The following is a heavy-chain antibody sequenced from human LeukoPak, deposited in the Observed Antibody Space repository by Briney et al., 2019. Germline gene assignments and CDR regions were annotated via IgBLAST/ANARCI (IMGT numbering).Heavy chain of an antibody. J-gene: IGHJ4*02. V-gene: IGHV1-18*01. CDR2: ISAYNGNT. Sequence: ASVKVSCKASGYTFTSYGISWVRQAPGQGLEWMGWISAYNGNTNYAQKLQGRVTMTTDTSTSTAYMELRSLRSDDTAVYYCARDLRLSRIAAADTSFYYWGQGTLVTVSS. CDR1: GYTFTSYG. CDR3: ARDLRLSRIAAADTSFYY. D-gene: IGHD6-13*01.